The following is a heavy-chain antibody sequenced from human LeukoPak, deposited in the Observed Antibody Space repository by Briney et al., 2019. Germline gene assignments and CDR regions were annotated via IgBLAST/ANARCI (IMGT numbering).Heavy chain of an antibody. D-gene: IGHD3-3*01. J-gene: IGHJ6*02. CDR1: GLTFSSYG. V-gene: IGHV3-33*01. CDR2: IWYDGSNK. Sequence: GGSLRLSCAASGLTFSSYGMHWVRQAPGKGLEWVAVIWYDGSNKYYADSVKGRFTISRDNSKNTLYLQMNSLRAEDTAVYYCARDHVGTIFGVVPHRYYYYYGMDVWGQGTTVTVSS. CDR3: ARDHVGTIFGVVPHRYYYYYGMDV.